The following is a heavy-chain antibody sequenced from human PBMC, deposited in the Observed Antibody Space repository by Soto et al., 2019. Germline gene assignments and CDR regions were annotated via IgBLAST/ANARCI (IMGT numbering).Heavy chain of an antibody. CDR3: ARGGSIVVVTTDAFDI. V-gene: IGHV4-34*01. CDR2: INHSGST. CDR1: GGSFSGYY. Sequence: SETLSLTCAVYGGSFSGYYWSWIRQPPGKGLEWIGEINHSGSTNYNPSLKSRVTISVDTSKNQFSLKLSSVTAADTAVYYCARGGSIVVVTTDAFDIWGQGTMVTVSS. J-gene: IGHJ3*02. D-gene: IGHD2-21*02.